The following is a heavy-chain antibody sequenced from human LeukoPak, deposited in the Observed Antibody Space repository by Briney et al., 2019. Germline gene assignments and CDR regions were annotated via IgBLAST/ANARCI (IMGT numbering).Heavy chain of an antibody. CDR3: ARGGASSLPFDY. V-gene: IGHV4-59*01. CDR2: IYYSGST. D-gene: IGHD6-6*01. Sequence: SETLSLTCTVCGGSISIYYWSWIRQPPGKGLEWIGFIYYSGSTNYNPSLKSRVTISVDTSKNQFSLKLSSVTAADTAVYYCARGGASSLPFDYWVQGTLVTVSS. J-gene: IGHJ4*02. CDR1: GGSISIYY.